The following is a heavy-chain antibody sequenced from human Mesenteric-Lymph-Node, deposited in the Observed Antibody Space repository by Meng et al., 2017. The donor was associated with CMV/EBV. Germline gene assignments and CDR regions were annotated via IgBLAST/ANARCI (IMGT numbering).Heavy chain of an antibody. CDR1: GYTFTGYY. J-gene: IGHJ6*02. V-gene: IGHV1-2*02. CDR2: INPNSGGT. CDR3: AIVVVPASTHFYYYGMDV. Sequence: ASVKVSCKASGYTFTGYYMHWVRQAPGQGLEWMGWINPNSGGTNYAQKFRGRVTMTRDTSISTAYMELSRLRSDDTAVYYCAIVVVPASTHFYYYGMDVWGQGTTVTVSS. D-gene: IGHD2-2*01.